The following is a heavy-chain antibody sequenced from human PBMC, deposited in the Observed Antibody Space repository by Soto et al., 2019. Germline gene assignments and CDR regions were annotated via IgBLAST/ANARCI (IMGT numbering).Heavy chain of an antibody. D-gene: IGHD2-21*02. V-gene: IGHV4-4*01. CDR2: VYHTGDT. CDR1: GGPVARSHW. Sequence: TLSLTCGVSGGPVARSHWWSCVSQSPGGGLEWIGNVYHTGDTNLNPSLQSRVTISVDKSNNPFSLRLNSLTAADTAVYFGAREIVTEGGNNYCEPWGPGPLVTVSA. CDR3: AREIVTEGGNNYCEP. J-gene: IGHJ5*02.